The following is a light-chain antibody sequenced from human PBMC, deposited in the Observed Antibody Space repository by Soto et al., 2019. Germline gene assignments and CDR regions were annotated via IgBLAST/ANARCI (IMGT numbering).Light chain of an antibody. CDR2: GAS. CDR3: QQYDNWPPLT. J-gene: IGKJ4*01. V-gene: IGKV3-15*01. Sequence: EIVMTQSPATLSVSPGERATLSCRASQSVHSSLAWYQQRPGQAPRLLIYGASTRATGIPVRFSGTGSGTEFTLTISSLQSEDFAVYYCQQYDNWPPLTFGGGTKVEIK. CDR1: QSVHSS.